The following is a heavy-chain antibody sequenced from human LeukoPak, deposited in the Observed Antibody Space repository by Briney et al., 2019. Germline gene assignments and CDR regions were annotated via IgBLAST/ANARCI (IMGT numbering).Heavy chain of an antibody. CDR1: GYTFTGYY. D-gene: IGHD3-22*01. Sequence: ASVKVSCKASGYTFTGYYMHWVRQAPGQGLEWMGWINPNSGGTNYAQKFQGRVTMTRDTSISTAYMELSRLRSGDTAVYYCASLKNSYDSSGYLVTDAFDIWGQGTMVTVSS. J-gene: IGHJ3*02. V-gene: IGHV1-2*02. CDR2: INPNSGGT. CDR3: ASLKNSYDSSGYLVTDAFDI.